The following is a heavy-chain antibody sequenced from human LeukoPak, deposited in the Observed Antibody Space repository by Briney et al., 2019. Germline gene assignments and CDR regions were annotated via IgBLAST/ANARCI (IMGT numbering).Heavy chain of an antibody. CDR2: IKPDGSER. V-gene: IGHV3-7*01. D-gene: IGHD2/OR15-2a*01. J-gene: IGHJ4*02. Sequence: GGSLRLSCAASEFTFSNSWMNWVRQAPGKGLEWVATIKPDGSERYYLDSVKGRFTISRDNAKSAVYLQMNSLRADDTAVYYCARDRGYSTFDYWGQGTLVTVSA. CDR3: ARDRGYSTFDY. CDR1: EFTFSNSW.